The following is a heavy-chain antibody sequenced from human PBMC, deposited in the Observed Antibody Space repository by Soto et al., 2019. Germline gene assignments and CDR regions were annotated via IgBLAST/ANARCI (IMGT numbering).Heavy chain of an antibody. Sequence: QVQLVQSGAEVKKPGASVKVSCKASGYTFTSYAMHWVRQAPGQRLEWMGWINAGNGNTKYSQKFQGRVTITRDTSASTAYMELSSLRSEDTAMYYCARGERREQLVPDYWGQGTLVTVSS. CDR1: GYTFTSYA. CDR2: INAGNGNT. D-gene: IGHD6-6*01. J-gene: IGHJ4*02. V-gene: IGHV1-3*01. CDR3: ARGERREQLVPDY.